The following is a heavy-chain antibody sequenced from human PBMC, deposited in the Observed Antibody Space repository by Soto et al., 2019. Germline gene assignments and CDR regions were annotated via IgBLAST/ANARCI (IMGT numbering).Heavy chain of an antibody. CDR3: ARGPEATLSRLYYYYYYMDV. J-gene: IGHJ6*03. Sequence: QVQLVQSGAEVKKPGASVKVSCKASGYTFTGYYMHWVRQAPGQGLEWMGWINPNSGGTNYAQKFQGWVTMTRDTSISTAYMELSRLRSDDTAVYYCARGPEATLSRLYYYYYYMDVWGKGTTVTVSS. CDR1: GYTFTGYY. CDR2: INPNSGGT. D-gene: IGHD5-12*01. V-gene: IGHV1-2*04.